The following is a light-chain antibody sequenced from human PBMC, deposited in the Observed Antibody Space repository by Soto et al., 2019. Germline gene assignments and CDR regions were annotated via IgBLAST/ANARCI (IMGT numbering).Light chain of an antibody. CDR2: DAS. J-gene: IGKJ1*01. Sequence: EIMMTQSPATLSVSPGERATLSCRASQSVSSSLAWYQQKPGQAPRLLIYDASNRATGIPARFSGSGSGTDFTLTISSLEPEDFAVYYCQQYNNWPPTWTFGQGTKVDIK. CDR3: QQYNNWPPTWT. CDR1: QSVSSS. V-gene: IGKV3D-15*01.